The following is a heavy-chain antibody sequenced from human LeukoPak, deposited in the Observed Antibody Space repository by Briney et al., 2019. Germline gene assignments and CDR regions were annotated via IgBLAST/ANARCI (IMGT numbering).Heavy chain of an antibody. CDR2: IYYSGST. Sequence: SETLSLTCTVSGGSISSSSYYWGWIRQPPGKGLEWIGSIYYSGSTYYNPSLKSRVTISVDTSKNQFSLKLSSVTAADTAVYYCAKREAVATMSDFDYWGQGTLVIVSP. D-gene: IGHD6-19*01. V-gene: IGHV4-39*01. J-gene: IGHJ4*02. CDR3: AKREAVATMSDFDY. CDR1: GGSISSSSYY.